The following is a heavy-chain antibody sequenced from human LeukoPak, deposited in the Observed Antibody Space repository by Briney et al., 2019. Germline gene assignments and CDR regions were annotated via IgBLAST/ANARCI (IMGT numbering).Heavy chain of an antibody. J-gene: IGHJ4*02. D-gene: IGHD6-6*01. CDR3: ARGIAAQGTDY. CDR1: GFTFSSYS. V-gene: IGHV3-21*01. Sequence: GALRLSCAASGFTFSSYSMNWVRQAPRKGPEWVSSISSSSSYIYYADSVKGRFTISRDNAKNSLYLQMNSLRAEDTAMYYCARGIAAQGTDYWGQGTLVTVSS. CDR2: ISSSSSYI.